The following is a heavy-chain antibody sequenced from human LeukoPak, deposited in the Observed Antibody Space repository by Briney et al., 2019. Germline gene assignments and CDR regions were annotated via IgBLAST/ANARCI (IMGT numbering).Heavy chain of an antibody. D-gene: IGHD6-13*01. CDR2: ISAYNGNT. J-gene: IGHJ4*02. CDR3: ARVVSSSLFGGDY. CDR1: GYTFIDYY. Sequence: ASVKVSCKASGYTFIDYYLHWVRQAPGQGLEWMGWISAYNGNTNYAQKLQGRVTMTTDTSTSTAYMELRSLRSDDTAVYYCARVVSSSLFGGDYWGQGTLVTVSS. V-gene: IGHV1-18*01.